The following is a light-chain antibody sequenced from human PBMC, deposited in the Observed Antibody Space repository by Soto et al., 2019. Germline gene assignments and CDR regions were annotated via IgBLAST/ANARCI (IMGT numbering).Light chain of an antibody. CDR1: QSISSW. Sequence: DIQMTQSPPTLSASVGDRVTITCRASQSISSWLAWYQQKPGKAPKLLIYDASSLESGVPSRFSGSRSGTEFTLTISSLQPDDFATYYCQQYNSYSTFGPGTKVEIK. J-gene: IGKJ1*01. CDR2: DAS. CDR3: QQYNSYST. V-gene: IGKV1-5*01.